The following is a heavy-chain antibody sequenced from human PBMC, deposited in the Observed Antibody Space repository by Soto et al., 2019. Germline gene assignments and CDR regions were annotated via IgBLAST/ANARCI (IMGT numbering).Heavy chain of an antibody. CDR3: ARDAIAGTIWFDP. V-gene: IGHV1-18*01. D-gene: IGHD6-13*01. Sequence: ASVTVSCTASGYTFTSYGISWVRQAPGQGLEWMGWISAYNGNTNYAQKLQGRVTMTIDTSTSTAYMELRSLRSDDTAVYYCARDAIAGTIWFDPWGQGTLVTVSS. J-gene: IGHJ5*02. CDR2: ISAYNGNT. CDR1: GYTFTSYG.